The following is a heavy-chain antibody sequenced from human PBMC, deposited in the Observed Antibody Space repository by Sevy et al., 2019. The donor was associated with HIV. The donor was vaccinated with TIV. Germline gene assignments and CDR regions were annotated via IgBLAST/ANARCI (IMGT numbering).Heavy chain of an antibody. J-gene: IGHJ4*02. CDR3: ASGREYYYGNSGYFDY. D-gene: IGHD3-22*01. CDR2: FDPEDGET. Sequence: ASVKVSCKVSGYTLTKLPMHWVRQAPGKGLEWMGGFDPEDGETIYAQKFQDRITMTEDTSTDTAYMELNSLRSEDTAVYYCASGREYYYGNSGYFDYWGQGTLVTVSS. V-gene: IGHV1-24*01. CDR1: GYTLTKLP.